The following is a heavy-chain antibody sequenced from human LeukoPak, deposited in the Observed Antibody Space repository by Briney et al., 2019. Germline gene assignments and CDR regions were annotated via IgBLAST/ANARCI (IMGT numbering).Heavy chain of an antibody. CDR1: GGSFSGYY. CDR2: IYYSGST. V-gene: IGHV4-59*01. CDR3: ARDDDSSGYLDY. D-gene: IGHD3-22*01. Sequence: PSETLSLTCAVYGGSFSGYYWSWIRQPPGKGLEWIGYIYYSGSTNYNPSLKSRVTISVDTSKNQFSLKLSSVTAADTAVYYCARDDDSSGYLDYWGQGTLVTVSS. J-gene: IGHJ4*02.